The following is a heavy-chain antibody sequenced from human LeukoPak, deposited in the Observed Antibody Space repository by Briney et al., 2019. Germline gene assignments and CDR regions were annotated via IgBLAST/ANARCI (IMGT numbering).Heavy chain of an antibody. CDR3: ARKLQGWFDP. CDR2: IFTRGST. Sequence: PSETLSLTCTVSGDSISSYYWSWIRQPPGKGLEWIGYIFTRGSTNYNPSLKSRVTISVDTSKNQVSLRLSFVTAADTAVYYCARKLQGWFDPWGQGTLVTVSP. J-gene: IGHJ5*02. D-gene: IGHD5-24*01. CDR1: GDSISSYY. V-gene: IGHV4-4*09.